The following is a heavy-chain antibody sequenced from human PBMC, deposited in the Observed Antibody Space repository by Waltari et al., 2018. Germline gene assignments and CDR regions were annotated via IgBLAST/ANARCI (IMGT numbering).Heavy chain of an antibody. J-gene: IGHJ4*02. Sequence: QVQLQESGPGLLNPSETLSLTCRVPGGSVSGDYWSWLRQPPGKGLEFIAYMSHSGALIKNPSLKSRVTISLDTSKNQFSLNLDSVTAADTAVYYCARQIGGRLLWDYWGQGTLVVVSS. D-gene: IGHD2-21*02. V-gene: IGHV4-59*02. CDR1: GGSVSGDY. CDR2: MSHSGAL. CDR3: ARQIGGRLLWDY.